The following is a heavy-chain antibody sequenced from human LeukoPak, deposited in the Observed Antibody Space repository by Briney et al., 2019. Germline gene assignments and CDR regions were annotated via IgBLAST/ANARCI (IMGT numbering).Heavy chain of an antibody. Sequence: GGSLRLSCAASGFTFSSYSMNWVRQAPGKGLDWVSSISSSSSSIYYADSVKGRFTISRDNSKNTLYLQMNSLRAEDTAVYYCAKDRSYYYDSSGYWGQGTLVTASS. CDR1: GFTFSSYS. J-gene: IGHJ4*02. V-gene: IGHV3-21*04. CDR3: AKDRSYYYDSSGY. D-gene: IGHD3-22*01. CDR2: ISSSSSSI.